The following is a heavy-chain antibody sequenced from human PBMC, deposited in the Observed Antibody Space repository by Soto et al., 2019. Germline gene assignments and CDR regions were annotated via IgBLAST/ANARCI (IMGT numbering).Heavy chain of an antibody. V-gene: IGHV3-66*01. D-gene: IGHD4-17*01. J-gene: IGHJ4*02. CDR2: IYSGGST. CDR3: AREGIRSPLYY. Sequence: EVQLVESGGGLVQPGGSLRLSCAVSGFTVSSNYMSWVRQAPGKGLEWVSLIYSGGSTYYADSVKGRFTISRDNYKNTLYLQMNSLRPEDTDVYYCAREGIRSPLYYWGQGTLVTVSS. CDR1: GFTVSSNY.